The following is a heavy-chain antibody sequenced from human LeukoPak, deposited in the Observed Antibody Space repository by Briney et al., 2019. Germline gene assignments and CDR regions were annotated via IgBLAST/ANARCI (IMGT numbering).Heavy chain of an antibody. CDR3: ARANYGDLFFDY. J-gene: IGHJ4*02. CDR1: GGSISSYY. V-gene: IGHV4-59*01. D-gene: IGHD4-17*01. CDR2: IYDSGST. Sequence: SETLSLTCTVSGGSISSYYWRWIRQPPGKGLEWIGYIYDSGSTNYNPSLKSRVTISVDTSKNQFSLKLSSVTAADTAVYYCARANYGDLFFDYWGQGTLVTVSS.